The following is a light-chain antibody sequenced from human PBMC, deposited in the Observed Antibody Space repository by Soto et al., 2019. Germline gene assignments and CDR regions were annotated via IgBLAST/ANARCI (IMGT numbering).Light chain of an antibody. CDR2: GAS. V-gene: IGKV3-20*01. CDR3: QQYNTWPPIT. Sequence: EILLTHSPGTLSLSPVEIATLSCRASQSVSSSYLAWYQQKPGQAPRLLIYGASSRATGIPDRFSGSGSGTDFTLTISSLQSEDFAVYYCQQYNTWPPITFGHGTRLEIK. J-gene: IGKJ5*01. CDR1: QSVSSSY.